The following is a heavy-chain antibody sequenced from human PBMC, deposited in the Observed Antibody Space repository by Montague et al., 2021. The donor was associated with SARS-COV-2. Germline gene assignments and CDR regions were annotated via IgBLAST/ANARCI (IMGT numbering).Heavy chain of an antibody. CDR2: INHSGST. V-gene: IGHV4-34*01. J-gene: IGHJ6*02. Sequence: SETLSLTCAVYGGSFSGYYWSWIRQPPGKGLEWIGEINHSGSTNYNPSLKSRVTISVDTSKNQFSLKLSSVTAADTVVYYCARDYGDYGSGYYYGMDVWGQGTTVTASS. D-gene: IGHD4-17*01. CDR1: GGSFSGYY. CDR3: ARDYGDYGSGYYYGMDV.